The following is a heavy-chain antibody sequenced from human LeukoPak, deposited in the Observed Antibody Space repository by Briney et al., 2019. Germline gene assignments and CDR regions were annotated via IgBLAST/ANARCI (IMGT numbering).Heavy chain of an antibody. CDR3: ARGSYYDYVWGRAPPYYFDY. J-gene: IGHJ4*02. D-gene: IGHD3-16*01. CDR2: IYHSGST. CDR1: GYSISSGYY. V-gene: IGHV4-38-2*02. Sequence: PSETLSLTCTVSGYSISSGYYWGWIRQPPGKGLEWIGSIYHSGSTYYNPSLKSRVTISVDTSKNQFSLKLSSVTAADTAVYYCARGSYYDYVWGRAPPYYFDYWGQGTLVTVSS.